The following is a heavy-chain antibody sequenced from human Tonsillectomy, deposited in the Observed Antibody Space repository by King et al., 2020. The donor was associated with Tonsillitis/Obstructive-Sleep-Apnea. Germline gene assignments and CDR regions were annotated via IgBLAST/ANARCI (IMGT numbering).Heavy chain of an antibody. J-gene: IGHJ4*02. CDR2: IDHSGST. Sequence: VQLPQWGAGLLKPSETLSLTCAVYGESFSGYYWSWIRQPPGKGLEWIGEIDHSGSTNYNPSLKSRVTISVLTSKNQFSLKLSSVTAADTAVYYCAREFDSLDYWGQGILVTVSS. D-gene: IGHD2-15*01. V-gene: IGHV4-34*01. CDR3: AREFDSLDY. CDR1: GESFSGYY.